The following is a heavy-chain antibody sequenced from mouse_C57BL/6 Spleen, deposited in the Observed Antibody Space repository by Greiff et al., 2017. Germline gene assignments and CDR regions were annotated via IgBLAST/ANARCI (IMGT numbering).Heavy chain of an antibody. V-gene: IGHV1-15*01. D-gene: IGHD1-1*01. J-gene: IGHJ2*01. CDR2: IDPETGGT. CDR1: GYTFTDYE. Sequence: VQLQQSGAELVRPGASVTLSCKASGYTFTDYEMHWVKQTPVHGLEWIGAIDPETGGTAYNQKFKGKAILTADKSSSTAYMELRSLTSEDSAVYYCTRVLITTVVEFDYWGQGTTLTVSS. CDR3: TRVLITTVVEFDY.